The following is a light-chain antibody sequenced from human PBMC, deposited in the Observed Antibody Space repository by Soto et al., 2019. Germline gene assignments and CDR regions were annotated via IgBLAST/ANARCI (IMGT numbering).Light chain of an antibody. CDR1: SSNLGDNT. Sequence: QSVLTQPPSASGTPGQRVTISCSTSSSNLGDNTVNWYQHVPGTAPKLLIYSYDQRPSGVPDQFSGSKSGTSASLAISGLQSEDEADYYCAAWDASLDGYVFGTGTRSPS. V-gene: IGLV1-44*01. CDR2: SYD. CDR3: AAWDASLDGYV. J-gene: IGLJ1*01.